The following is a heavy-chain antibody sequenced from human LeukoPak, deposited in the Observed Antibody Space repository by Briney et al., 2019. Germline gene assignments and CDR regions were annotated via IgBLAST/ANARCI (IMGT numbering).Heavy chain of an antibody. Sequence: PSGTLSLTCTVSGVSISSYYWGWIRQPPGKGLEWIGSIYYSGSTYYNPSLKSRVTISVDTSKNQFSLKLSSVTAADTAVYYCARITIFGVVIDYWGQGTLVTVSS. V-gene: IGHV4-39*01. CDR3: ARITIFGVVIDY. D-gene: IGHD3-3*01. CDR1: GVSISSYY. J-gene: IGHJ4*02. CDR2: IYYSGST.